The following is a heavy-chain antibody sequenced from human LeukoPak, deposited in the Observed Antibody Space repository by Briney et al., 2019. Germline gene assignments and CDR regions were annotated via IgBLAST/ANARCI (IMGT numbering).Heavy chain of an antibody. V-gene: IGHV3-33*06. D-gene: IGHD3-22*01. CDR1: GFTFSSCG. CDR3: AKTRAMDSSGYYFDY. J-gene: IGHJ4*02. Sequence: GRSLRLSCAASGFTFSSCGMHWVRQAPGKGLEWVAVIWSDGSTKYYADSMKGRFTISRDNSRNTLYMQMNSLRAEDTAVYYCAKTRAMDSSGYYFDYWGRGILVTVSS. CDR2: IWSDGSTK.